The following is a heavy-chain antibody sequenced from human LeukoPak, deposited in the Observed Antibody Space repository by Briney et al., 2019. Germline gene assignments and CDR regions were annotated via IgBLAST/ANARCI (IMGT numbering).Heavy chain of an antibody. CDR3: ARAPVTPTL. Sequence: GGSLRLSCAAWGFTLSRYWMHWVRHARGKGGVWVSRINSWGSSTNYADQVKGRFTISRDNAKDTLDVKMNSRRGEDTAVYYCARAPVTPTLGGQGHLATVSA. CDR1: GFTLSRYW. CDR2: INSWGSST. V-gene: IGHV3-74*01. D-gene: IGHD4-17*01. J-gene: IGHJ1*01.